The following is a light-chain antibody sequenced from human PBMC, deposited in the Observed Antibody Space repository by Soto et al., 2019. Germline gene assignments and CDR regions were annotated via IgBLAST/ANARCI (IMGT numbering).Light chain of an antibody. Sequence: QSALTQPASLSGSPGQSISISCTGTSSDVGSYNLVSWYQQHPGKAPKLMIYEGSKRPSGVSNRFSGSKSGNTASLTISGLRAEDEADYYCNSYTSNNTYVFGTGTKVTVL. CDR1: SSDVGSYNL. V-gene: IGLV2-14*02. J-gene: IGLJ1*01. CDR2: EGS. CDR3: NSYTSNNTYV.